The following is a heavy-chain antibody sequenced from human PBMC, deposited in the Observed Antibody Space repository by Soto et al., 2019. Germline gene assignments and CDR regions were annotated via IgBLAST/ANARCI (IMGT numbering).Heavy chain of an antibody. CDR2: ISYDGSNK. Sequence: PWWSLRLSCAASVFTFSSYGMHWFRQAPGKGLEWVAVISYDGSNKYYADSVKGRFTISRDNSKDTLYLQMNSLRAEDTAVYYCAKGMRRREYSSYYGMDVWGQGTTVTVPS. CDR1: VFTFSSYG. CDR3: AKGMRRREYSSYYGMDV. J-gene: IGHJ6*02. D-gene: IGHD6-6*01. V-gene: IGHV3-30*18.